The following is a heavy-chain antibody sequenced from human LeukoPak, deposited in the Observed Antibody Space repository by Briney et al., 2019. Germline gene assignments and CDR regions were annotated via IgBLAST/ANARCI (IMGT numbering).Heavy chain of an antibody. CDR1: GFTFSSYG. CDR2: IRYDGSNK. V-gene: IGHV3-30*02. J-gene: IGHJ4*02. Sequence: GGSLRLSCAASGFTFSSYGMHWVRQAPGKGLEWVAFIRYDGSNKYYGDSVKGRFTISRDNSKNTLYLQMNSLRAEDTAVYYCARERGALSTYYYDSSGPRYFDYWGQGTLVTVSS. CDR3: ARERGALSTYYYDSSGPRYFDY. D-gene: IGHD3-22*01.